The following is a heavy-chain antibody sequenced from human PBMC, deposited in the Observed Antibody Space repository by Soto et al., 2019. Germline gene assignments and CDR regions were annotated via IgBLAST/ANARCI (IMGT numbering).Heavy chain of an antibody. V-gene: IGHV3-48*03. CDR3: TTLSWDASDWH. Sequence: GGSLRLSCAASGFTFSSYEMNWVRQAPGKGLEWVSYISSSGSTIYYADSVKGRFTISRDNAKNSLYLQMNSLRAEDTAVYYCTTLSWDASDWHWGLGALVTVSS. CDR2: ISSSGSTI. CDR1: GFTFSSYE. J-gene: IGHJ4*02. D-gene: IGHD6-19*01.